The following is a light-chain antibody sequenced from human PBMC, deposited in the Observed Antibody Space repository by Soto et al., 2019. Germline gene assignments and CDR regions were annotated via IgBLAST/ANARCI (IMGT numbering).Light chain of an antibody. CDR1: SSNIGSNT. CDR3: AAWDDSLMGF. Sequence: QSVLTQPPSASGTPGQRVTISCSGSSSNIGSNTVNWYQQLPGTAPKLLIYSNNQRPSGVPDRFSGSKSGTSASLAISGLQSEDEADYYCAAWDDSLMGFFGTGTKVTVL. V-gene: IGLV1-44*01. CDR2: SNN. J-gene: IGLJ1*01.